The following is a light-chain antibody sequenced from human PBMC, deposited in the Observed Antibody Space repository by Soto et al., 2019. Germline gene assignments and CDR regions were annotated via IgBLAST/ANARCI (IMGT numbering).Light chain of an antibody. J-gene: IGKJ4*02. CDR1: QSVITNY. CDR3: QQYGSSPLT. Sequence: EIVLTQSPGTLSLSPGERATLSCRASQSVITNYLAWYQQKPGQAPKVLIYRASSRATGVPDRFSGSGSGTDFSLNITRLEPEDFAGYYCQQYGSSPLTFGGGNKV. V-gene: IGKV3-20*01. CDR2: RAS.